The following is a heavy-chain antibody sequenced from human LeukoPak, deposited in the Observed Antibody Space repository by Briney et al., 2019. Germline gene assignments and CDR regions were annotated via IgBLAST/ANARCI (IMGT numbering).Heavy chain of an antibody. Sequence: PSETLSLTCTVSGGSISSGDYYWSWIRQPPGKGLEWIGYIYYSGSTYYNPSLKSRVTISVDTSKNQFSLKLSSVTAADTAVYYCARTIRGSYYFLDYWGQGTLVTVSS. V-gene: IGHV4-30-4*01. CDR2: IYYSGST. CDR1: GGSISSGDYY. J-gene: IGHJ4*02. D-gene: IGHD1-26*01. CDR3: ARTIRGSYYFLDY.